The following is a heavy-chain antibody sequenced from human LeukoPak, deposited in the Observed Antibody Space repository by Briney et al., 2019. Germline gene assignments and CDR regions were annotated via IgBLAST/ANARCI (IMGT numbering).Heavy chain of an antibody. CDR3: ARTRSSTWHLLDY. CDR2: ILYSGST. CDR1: GGSISTSY. V-gene: IGHV4-59*01. D-gene: IGHD6-13*01. Sequence: SETLSLTCTVSGGSISTSYWNWVRQPPGKGLEWIGYILYSGSTNYNPSLESRVTISVDTSKNQFSLKLTSVTAADTPVYYCARTRSSTWHLLDYWGQGTLVTVSS. J-gene: IGHJ4*02.